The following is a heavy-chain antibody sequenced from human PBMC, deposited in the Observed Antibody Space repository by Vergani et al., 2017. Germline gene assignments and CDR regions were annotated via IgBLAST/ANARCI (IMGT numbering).Heavy chain of an antibody. D-gene: IGHD3-16*01. V-gene: IGHV1-2*02. J-gene: IGHJ4*02. CDR2: VNPNSGGT. Sequence: QVQLVQSGAAVKKPGASVKVSCKTSGFTFSGYYIHWVRQAPGQGLEWMGWVNPNSGGTNYEQKFQGRVTMTRDTSINTAYMELNRLKSDDTAMYYCARDTRGGEWSGGYWGQGTLVTVSS. CDR1: GFTFSGYY. CDR3: ARDTRGGEWSGGY.